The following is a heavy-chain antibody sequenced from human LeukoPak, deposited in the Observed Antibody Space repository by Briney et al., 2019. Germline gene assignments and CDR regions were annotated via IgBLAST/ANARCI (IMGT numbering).Heavy chain of an antibody. D-gene: IGHD3-10*01. CDR2: ISGDGSSI. J-gene: IGHJ4*02. V-gene: IGHV3-74*01. Sequence: GGSLRLSCAASGFTFSSYWMHWVRQAPGEGLVWVSRISGDGSSIDYADSVKGRFAISRDNAKDTLYLQMNTLRAEDSAVYYCARDLDHYYGSGGGYWGQGTLVTVSS. CDR1: GFTFSSYW. CDR3: ARDLDHYYGSGGGY.